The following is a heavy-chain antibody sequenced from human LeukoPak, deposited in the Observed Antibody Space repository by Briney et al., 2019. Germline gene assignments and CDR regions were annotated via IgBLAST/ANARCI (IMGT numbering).Heavy chain of an antibody. J-gene: IGHJ4*02. CDR2: ISFDGSNK. Sequence: PGRSLRLSCAASGFTFGGYALHWVRQAPGKGLEWVAVISFDGSNKYYADSVKGRLTISRDNSKKTLYLQMNSLRAEDTAVYYCARGSGMDYYYDGSGDYFDYWGQGTLVTVSS. CDR3: ARGSGMDYYYDGSGDYFDY. V-gene: IGHV3-30*04. D-gene: IGHD3-22*01. CDR1: GFTFGGYA.